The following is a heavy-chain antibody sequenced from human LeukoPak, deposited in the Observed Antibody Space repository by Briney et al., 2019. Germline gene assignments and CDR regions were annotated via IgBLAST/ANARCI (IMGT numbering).Heavy chain of an antibody. CDR1: GGPISSFY. CDR3: ARDGYYYGSGTYSGMDV. Sequence: SETLSLTCSVSGGPISSFYWSWTRQPPGKGLEWIGHIYNIESTNYNPSLKNRVTMSVDTSKNQFSLRLSSVTAADTAVYYCARDGYYYGSGTYSGMDVWGQGTTVTVSS. V-gene: IGHV4-59*01. J-gene: IGHJ6*02. CDR2: IYNIEST. D-gene: IGHD3-10*01.